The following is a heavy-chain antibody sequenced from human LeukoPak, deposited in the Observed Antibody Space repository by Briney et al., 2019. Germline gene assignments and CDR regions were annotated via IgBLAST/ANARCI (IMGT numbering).Heavy chain of an antibody. J-gene: IGHJ4*02. D-gene: IGHD7-27*01. Sequence: GGSLRLSCSASGFTVITSFMSWVRQAPGKGLEWVSVVYNDGTTYYADSVKGRFTISRDNPKNTLYLQMNALRAEDTAVYYCTKTGGPWDWGQGTLVTVSS. CDR3: TKTGGPWD. CDR1: GFTVITSF. CDR2: VYNDGTT. V-gene: IGHV3-53*01.